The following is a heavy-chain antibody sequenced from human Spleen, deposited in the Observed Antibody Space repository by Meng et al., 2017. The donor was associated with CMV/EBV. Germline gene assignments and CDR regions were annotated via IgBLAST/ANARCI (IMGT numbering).Heavy chain of an antibody. CDR3: AKESAPNSNYGRWFDP. CDR1: GFTFSNAW. Sequence: GESLKISCAASGFTFSNAWMTWVRQAPGQGLEWVSVINGIGRSTYYADSVKGRFTISRDNAQNSLYLQMSSLRAEDTAVYFCAKESAPNSNYGRWFDPWGQGTLVTVSS. D-gene: IGHD4-11*01. CDR2: INGIGRST. J-gene: IGHJ5*02. V-gene: IGHV3-23*01.